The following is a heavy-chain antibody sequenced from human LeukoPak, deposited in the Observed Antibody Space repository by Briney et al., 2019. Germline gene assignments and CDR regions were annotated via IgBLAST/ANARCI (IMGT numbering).Heavy chain of an antibody. CDR2: ISSSGDGT. CDR3: AKGGYCSGGSCYYY. V-gene: IGHV3-23*01. J-gene: IGHJ4*02. Sequence: GGSLRLSCADSGFTFSNYGMSWIRQAPGKGLEWVSSISSSGDGTYYADSVKGRFTISRDNSKNTLYLQMNSLRVEDTAVYYCAKGGYCSGGSCYYYWGQGTLVTVSS. D-gene: IGHD2-15*01. CDR1: GFTFSNYG.